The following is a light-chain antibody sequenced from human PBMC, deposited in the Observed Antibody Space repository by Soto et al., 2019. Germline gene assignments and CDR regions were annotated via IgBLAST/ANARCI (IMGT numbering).Light chain of an antibody. Sequence: QSALTQPASVSGSPGQSITISCAGTSSDVGAYNYVSWYQHHPGKAPKLMIYDVNNRPSGDSNRFSGSKSGNTASLTISGLQAEDEADYYCSSWTSGVTYVFGSGTKVTVL. J-gene: IGLJ1*01. V-gene: IGLV2-14*03. CDR3: SSWTSGVTYV. CDR2: DVN. CDR1: SSDVGAYNY.